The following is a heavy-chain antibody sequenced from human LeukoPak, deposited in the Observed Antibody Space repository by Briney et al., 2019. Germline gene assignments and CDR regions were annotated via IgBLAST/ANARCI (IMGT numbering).Heavy chain of an antibody. CDR3: AKNPTVTTVRYYYYYYMDV. Sequence: GGSLRLSCAASGFTFSSYAMSWVRQAPGKGLEWVSAISGSGGSTYYADSVKGRFTISRDNSKNTLYLQMNSLRAEDTAVYYCAKNPTVTTVRYYYYYYMDVWGKGTTVTVSS. J-gene: IGHJ6*03. CDR2: ISGSGGST. V-gene: IGHV3-23*01. CDR1: GFTFSSYA. D-gene: IGHD4-17*01.